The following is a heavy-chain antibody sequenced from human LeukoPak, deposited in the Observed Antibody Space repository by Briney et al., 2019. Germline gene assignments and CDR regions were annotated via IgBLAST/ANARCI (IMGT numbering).Heavy chain of an antibody. V-gene: IGHV4-4*07. CDR1: GGSISTYY. CDR3: ARAYHAWFDAFDI. D-gene: IGHD3-9*01. CDR2: IYTSGST. J-gene: IGHJ3*02. Sequence: SETLSLTCTVSGGSISTYYWSWIRQPAGKGLEWIGRIYTSGSTNYNPSLKSRVTMSVDSSKNHFSLNLNSVTAADTAVYYCARAYHAWFDAFDIWGQGTMVTVSP.